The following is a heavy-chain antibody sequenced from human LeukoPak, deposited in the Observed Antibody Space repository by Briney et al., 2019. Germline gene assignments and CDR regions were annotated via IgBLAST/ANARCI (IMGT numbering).Heavy chain of an antibody. CDR2: IYYSGST. Sequence: SETLSLTCTVSGGSISSHYWSWIRQPPGKGLEWIGYIYYSGSTNYNPSLKSRVTISVDTSKNQFSPKLSSVTAADTAVYYCARVRQDLARGFDYWGQGTLVTVSS. D-gene: IGHD3-16*01. V-gene: IGHV4-59*11. J-gene: IGHJ4*02. CDR3: ARVRQDLARGFDY. CDR1: GGSISSHY.